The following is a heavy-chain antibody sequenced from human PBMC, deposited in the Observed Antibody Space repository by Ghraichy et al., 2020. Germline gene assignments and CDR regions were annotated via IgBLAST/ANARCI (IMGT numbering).Heavy chain of an antibody. CDR2: ITSSGSGI. CDR1: GFTFSDYF. D-gene: IGHD3-16*01. V-gene: IGHV3-11*01. Sequence: LTCVASGFTFSDYFMSWIRQAPGKGLEWLSYITSSGSGIYYADSVKGRFTISRDNAKNSLYLQMNSLRVDDTAVYYCARGGAPFDSWGQGALVTVSS. J-gene: IGHJ4*02. CDR3: ARGGAPFDS.